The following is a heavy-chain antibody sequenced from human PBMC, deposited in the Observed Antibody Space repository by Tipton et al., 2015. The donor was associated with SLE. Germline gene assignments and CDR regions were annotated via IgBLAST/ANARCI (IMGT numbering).Heavy chain of an antibody. J-gene: IGHJ4*02. CDR3: AAFWSSGGSCH. CDR2: IYYSGST. Sequence: LRLSCAVYGGSFSGYYWSWIRQPPGKGLEWIGSIYYSGSTYYNPSLKSRVTISVDTSKNQFSLKLSSVTAADTAVYYCAAFWSSGGSCHWGQGTLVTVSS. CDR1: GGSFSGYY. V-gene: IGHV4-34*01. D-gene: IGHD2-15*01.